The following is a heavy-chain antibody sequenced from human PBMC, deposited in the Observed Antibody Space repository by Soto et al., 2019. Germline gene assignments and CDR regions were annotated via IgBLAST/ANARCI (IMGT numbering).Heavy chain of an antibody. D-gene: IGHD3-9*01. CDR3: AIDIFLQFSTEDGFDF. Sequence: GGNLRLSCAASEFTFSRYEMNCVRQAPGKGLEWLSYISGSGTTIKYADSVRGRFTISRNNAKHSLDLQMNSLRVEDTALYYCAIDIFLQFSTEDGFDFWCKGTMGTV. CDR2: ISGSGTTI. V-gene: IGHV3-48*03. CDR1: EFTFSRYE. J-gene: IGHJ3*01.